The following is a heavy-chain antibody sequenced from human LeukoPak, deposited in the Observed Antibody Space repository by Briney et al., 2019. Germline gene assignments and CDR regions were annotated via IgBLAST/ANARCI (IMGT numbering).Heavy chain of an antibody. D-gene: IGHD3-22*01. CDR3: AKDSYYYDSSGGYFDY. V-gene: IGHV3-33*06. Sequence: GGSLRLSCAASGFTFSSYGMHWVRQAPGNGLEWVAVVWYDGSNKYYADSVKGRFTISRDNSKSTLYLQMNSLRAEDTAVYYCAKDSYYYDSSGGYFDYWGQGTLVTVSS. CDR2: VWYDGSNK. CDR1: GFTFSSYG. J-gene: IGHJ4*02.